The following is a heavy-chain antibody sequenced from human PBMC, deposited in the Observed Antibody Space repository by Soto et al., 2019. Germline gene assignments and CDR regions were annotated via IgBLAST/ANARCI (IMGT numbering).Heavy chain of an antibody. CDR2: INQDGFGK. CDR3: AKDHGSGSYPY. J-gene: IGHJ4*02. Sequence: EVQLVESGGGLVQPGGSLRLSCVISGSTLSSHWMTWVRQAPGKGLEWVASINQDGFGKHYLDSVKGRFTISRDTAKSSLYLQMDSLRVEDTAVYCCAKDHGSGSYPYWGQGTLVTVS. D-gene: IGHD1-26*01. V-gene: IGHV3-7*05. CDR1: GSTLSSHW.